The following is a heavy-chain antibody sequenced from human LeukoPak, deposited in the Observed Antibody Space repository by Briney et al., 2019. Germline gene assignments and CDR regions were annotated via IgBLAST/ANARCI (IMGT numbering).Heavy chain of an antibody. CDR1: KFTFSTFS. Sequence: TGGSLRLSCAASKFTFSTFSMSWVRQAPGKGLEWVSSISGSGGYTYYADSVKGRFTISRDNSRNTVYLQMNSLRAEDTAAYYCANDLGWIQLNLGRGQGTLVTVSS. V-gene: IGHV3-23*01. D-gene: IGHD5-18*01. CDR3: ANDLGWIQLNLG. CDR2: ISGSGGYT. J-gene: IGHJ4*02.